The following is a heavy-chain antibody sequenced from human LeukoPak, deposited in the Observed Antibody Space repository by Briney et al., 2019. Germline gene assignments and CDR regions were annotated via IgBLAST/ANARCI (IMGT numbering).Heavy chain of an antibody. D-gene: IGHD6-19*01. CDR3: ARLPGFDPGYSSGWYWDY. Sequence: SETLSLTCAVSGGSVSSNSYYWGWIRQPPGKGLEWIGSIYYSGSTYYNPSLKSRVTISVDTSKNQFSLKLSSVTAADTAVYYCARLPGFDPGYSSGWYWDYWGQGTLVTVSS. CDR1: GGSVSSNSYY. J-gene: IGHJ4*02. V-gene: IGHV4-39*01. CDR2: IYYSGST.